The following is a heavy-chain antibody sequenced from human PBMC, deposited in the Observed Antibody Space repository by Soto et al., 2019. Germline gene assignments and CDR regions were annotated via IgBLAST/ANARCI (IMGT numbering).Heavy chain of an antibody. V-gene: IGHV1-69*01. D-gene: IGHD3-22*01. CDR1: GGTFSSYA. J-gene: IGHJ6*02. CDR3: ARNDRDSSGYQFRRGGMDV. CDR2: IIPIFGTA. Sequence: QVQLVQSGAEVKKPGSSVKVSCKASGGTFSSYAISWVRQAPGQGLEWMGGIIPIFGTANYAQKFQGRVTITADESTSTAYMELSSLRSEDTAVYYCARNDRDSSGYQFRRGGMDVWGQGTTVTVSS.